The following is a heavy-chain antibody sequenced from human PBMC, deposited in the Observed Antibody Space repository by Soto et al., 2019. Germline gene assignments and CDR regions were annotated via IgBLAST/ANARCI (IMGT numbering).Heavy chain of an antibody. CDR3: ARDGRDCSGGSCYEGLDY. D-gene: IGHD2-15*01. Sequence: QVQLQESGPGLVKPSGTLSLTCAVSGGSISSSNWWSWVRQPPGKGLEWIGEIYHSGSNNYNPSLKRRVTISVDKSKNQFSLKLSSVTAADTAVYYCARDGRDCSGGSCYEGLDYWGQGTLVTVSS. CDR1: GGSISSSNW. V-gene: IGHV4-4*02. J-gene: IGHJ4*02. CDR2: IYHSGSN.